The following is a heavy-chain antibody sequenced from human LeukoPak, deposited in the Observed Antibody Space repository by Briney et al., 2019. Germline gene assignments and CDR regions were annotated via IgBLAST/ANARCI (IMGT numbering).Heavy chain of an antibody. CDR1: GGSISSYY. CDR3: ARRRIVATTANYYYYGMDV. D-gene: IGHD5-12*01. V-gene: IGHV4-59*08. Sequence: SETLSLTCTVSGGSISSYYWSWIRQPPGKRLEWIGYIYYSGSTNYNPSLKSRVTISVDTSKNQFSLKLSSVTAADTAVYYCARRRIVATTANYYYYGMDVWGQGTTVTVSS. J-gene: IGHJ6*02. CDR2: IYYSGST.